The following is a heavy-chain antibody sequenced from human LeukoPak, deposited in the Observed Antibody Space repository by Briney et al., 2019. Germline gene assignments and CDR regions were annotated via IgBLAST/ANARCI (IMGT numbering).Heavy chain of an antibody. D-gene: IGHD1-26*01. CDR1: GFTFSSYS. CDR3: AREKWELLARDAFDI. J-gene: IGHJ3*02. V-gene: IGHV3-21*01. CDR2: ISSSSSYI. Sequence: GGSLRLSCAASGFTFSSYSMNWVRQAPGKGLEWVSSISSSSSYIYYADSVKGRFTISRDNAKNSLYLQMNSLRAEDTAVYYCAREKWELLARDAFDIWGQGTMVTVSS.